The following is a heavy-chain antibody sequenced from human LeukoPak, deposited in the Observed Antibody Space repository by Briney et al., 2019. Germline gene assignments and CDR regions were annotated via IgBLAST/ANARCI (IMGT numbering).Heavy chain of an antibody. D-gene: IGHD3-10*01. CDR3: ARIRGLLNDY. Sequence: SETLSLTCAVSGGSISSSNWWSWIRQPPGKGLEWIGSIYYSGSTCYNPSLKSRVTISVDTSKNQFSLKLSSVTAADTAVYYCARIRGLLNDYWGQGTLVTVSS. V-gene: IGHV4-4*02. CDR1: GGSISSSNW. CDR2: IYYSGST. J-gene: IGHJ4*02.